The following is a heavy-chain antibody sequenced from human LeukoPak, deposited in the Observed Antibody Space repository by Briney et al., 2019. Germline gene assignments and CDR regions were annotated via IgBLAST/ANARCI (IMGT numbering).Heavy chain of an antibody. V-gene: IGHV4-4*07. CDR3: AGGRYYGSGSYYNGHFDY. CDR1: GDSISNYY. CDR2: IYTSGST. Sequence: SETLSLTCSVSGDSISNYYWSWIRQPAGKGLEWIGHIYTSGSTNYNPSLKSRVTISVDTSKNQFSLKLSSVTAADTAVYYCAGGRYYGSGSYYNGHFDYWGQGTLVTVSS. J-gene: IGHJ4*02. D-gene: IGHD3-10*01.